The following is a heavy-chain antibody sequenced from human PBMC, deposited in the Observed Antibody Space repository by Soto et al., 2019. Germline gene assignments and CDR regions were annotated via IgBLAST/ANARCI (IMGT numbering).Heavy chain of an antibody. Sequence: EVQLVESGGGVIQPGGSLRLSCAASGFTVSSNYMSWVRQAPGKGLEWVAGIYSGGSTYYADSVKGRFTISRDNSKNTLYLQMNSLRAEDTAVYYCALWFGEFLDALDIWGQGTMVTVSS. V-gene: IGHV3-53*01. CDR2: IYSGGST. D-gene: IGHD3-10*01. J-gene: IGHJ3*02. CDR1: GFTVSSNY. CDR3: ALWFGEFLDALDI.